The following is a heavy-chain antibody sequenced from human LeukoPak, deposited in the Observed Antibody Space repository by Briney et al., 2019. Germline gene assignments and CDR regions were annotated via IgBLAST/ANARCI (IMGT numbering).Heavy chain of an antibody. Sequence: GGSLRLSCAASGFTFSSYSMNWVRQAPGKGLEWVSYISSSSSTIYYADSVKGRFTISRDNAKNSLYLQMNSLRAEDTAVYYCARDPSPSDAFDIWGQGTMVTVS. CDR1: GFTFSSYS. V-gene: IGHV3-48*01. J-gene: IGHJ3*02. CDR2: ISSSSSTI. CDR3: ARDPSPSDAFDI.